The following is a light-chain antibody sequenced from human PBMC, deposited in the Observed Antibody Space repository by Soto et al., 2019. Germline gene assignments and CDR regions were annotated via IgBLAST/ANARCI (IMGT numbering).Light chain of an antibody. V-gene: IGKV1-5*01. J-gene: IGKJ1*01. CDR1: QSISSW. CDR2: DAS. Sequence: DIPMTQSPPTLPASVGDRVTITCRASQSISSWLAWYQQKPGKAPKLLIYDASSLESGVPSRFSGSGSGTEFTLTISSLQPDDFATYYCHHYNSYSQTFGQGTKVEIK. CDR3: HHYNSYSQT.